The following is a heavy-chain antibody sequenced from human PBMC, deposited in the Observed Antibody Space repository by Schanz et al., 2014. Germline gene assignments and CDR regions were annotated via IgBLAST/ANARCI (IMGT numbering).Heavy chain of an antibody. V-gene: IGHV1-18*01. D-gene: IGHD1-26*01. CDR1: GYTFTRSG. J-gene: IGHJ4*02. CDR3: ARDRDQWDGNYLDY. Sequence: QVQLVQSGGEVKTPGASVKVSCKASGYTFTRSGISWVRQAPGQGLEWMGWIGGSDGNTHFVQKFQGRVTMTTDTSTSTVYMELRSLTSDDSAVYYCARDRDQWDGNYLDYWGQGTLVTVSS. CDR2: IGGSDGNT.